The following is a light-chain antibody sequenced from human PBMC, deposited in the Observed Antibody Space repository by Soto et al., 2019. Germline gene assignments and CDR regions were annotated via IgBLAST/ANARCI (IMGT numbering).Light chain of an antibody. CDR1: QSISSW. J-gene: IGKJ1*01. V-gene: IGKV1-5*01. Sequence: DIQMTQSPYTLSASVGDRVTITCRASQSISSWLAWYQQKPGKAPKLLISDASNLQSGAPSRFSGSGSGTEFTLTTISLQPDDIATYYCQQYNTYWTFGQGTKVDIK. CDR2: DAS. CDR3: QQYNTYWT.